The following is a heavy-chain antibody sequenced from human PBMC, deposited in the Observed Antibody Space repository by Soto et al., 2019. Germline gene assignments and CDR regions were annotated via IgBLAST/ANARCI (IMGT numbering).Heavy chain of an antibody. Sequence: PSETLSLTCTVSGGSISSGGYYWSWIRQHPGKGLEWIGYIYYSGSTYYNPTLKSRVTISVDTSKNQFSLKLSSVTAADTAVYYCARGRYDFWSGYYENFDYWGQGTLVTVLL. CDR1: GGSISSGGYY. D-gene: IGHD3-3*01. V-gene: IGHV4-31*03. CDR3: ARGRYDFWSGYYENFDY. CDR2: IYYSGST. J-gene: IGHJ4*02.